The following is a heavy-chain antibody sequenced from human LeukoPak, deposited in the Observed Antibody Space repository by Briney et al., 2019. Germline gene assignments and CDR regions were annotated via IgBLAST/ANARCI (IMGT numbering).Heavy chain of an antibody. CDR3: TADVSDSSGYCHDY. Sequence: GGPLRLSCVAPGFSLSNAWMSWVRQAPGQGLEWVGRIKREVDGGTEDYAAPVKGRFTISRDDSKNTLYLQMNSLQTEDTGVYYCTADVSDSSGYCHDYWGQGTQVTVSS. V-gene: IGHV3-15*01. D-gene: IGHD3-22*01. J-gene: IGHJ4*02. CDR1: GFSLSNAW. CDR2: IKREVDGGTE.